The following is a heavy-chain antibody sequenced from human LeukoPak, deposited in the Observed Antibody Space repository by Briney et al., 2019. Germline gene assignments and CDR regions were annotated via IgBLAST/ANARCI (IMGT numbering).Heavy chain of an antibody. V-gene: IGHV3-66*02. CDR3: AREDRASYYDSSGYYYGFDY. CDR2: IYSGGST. D-gene: IGHD3-22*01. Sequence: GGSLRLSCAASGFTVSSNYMSWVRQAPGKGLEWVSVIYSGGSTYYADSVKGRFTISRDNSKNTLYLQMNSLRAEDTAVYYCAREDRASYYDSSGYYYGFDYWGQGTLVTVSS. J-gene: IGHJ4*02. CDR1: GFTVSSNY.